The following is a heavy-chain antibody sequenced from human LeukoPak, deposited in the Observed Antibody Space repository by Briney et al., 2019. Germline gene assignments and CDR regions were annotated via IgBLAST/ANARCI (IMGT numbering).Heavy chain of an antibody. J-gene: IGHJ6*02. D-gene: IGHD2-15*01. CDR1: GFTFSSYG. V-gene: IGHV3-33*08. Sequence: PGGSLRLSCPASGFTFSSYGMHWVRRAPGKGLEWVAVVWYDGSDKNYVDSVKGRFTISRDNSKNTLYLQMGSLRAEDTAVYYCARDGSAAYYYGMDVWGRGTTVTVSS. CDR3: ARDGSAAYYYGMDV. CDR2: VWYDGSDK.